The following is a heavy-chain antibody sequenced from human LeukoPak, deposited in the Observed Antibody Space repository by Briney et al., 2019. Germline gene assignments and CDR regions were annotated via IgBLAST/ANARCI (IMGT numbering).Heavy chain of an antibody. CDR1: GGSFSGYY. D-gene: IGHD3-10*01. CDR3: ARLPASYVSGSSLDI. V-gene: IGHV4-34*01. CDR2: INHSGST. J-gene: IGHJ3*02. Sequence: SETLSLTCAVYGGSFSGYYWSWIRQPPGKGLEWIGEINHSGSTNYNPSLKSRITISVDTSKNQFSLKLSSVTAADTAVYYCARLPASYVSGSSLDIWGQGTMVTVSS.